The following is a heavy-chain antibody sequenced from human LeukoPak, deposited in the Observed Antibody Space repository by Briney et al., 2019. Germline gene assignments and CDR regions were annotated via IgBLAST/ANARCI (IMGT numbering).Heavy chain of an antibody. J-gene: IGHJ3*02. Sequence: PSETLSLTCAVYGGSFSGYYWSWIRQPPGKGLEWIGEINHSGSTNYNPSLKSRVTISVDTSKNQFSLKLSSVTAADTAVYYCARRVRRITTVRGVISGAFDIWGQGTMVTVSS. V-gene: IGHV4-34*01. CDR2: INHSGST. CDR1: GGSFSGYY. CDR3: ARRVRRITTVRGVISGAFDI. D-gene: IGHD3-10*01.